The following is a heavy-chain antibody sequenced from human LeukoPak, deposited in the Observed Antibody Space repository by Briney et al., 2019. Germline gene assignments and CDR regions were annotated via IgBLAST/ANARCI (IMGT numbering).Heavy chain of an antibody. V-gene: IGHV1-18*01. CDR2: ISNDNGIT. J-gene: IGHJ4*02. CDR3: ARNRYCSSTYCPFDH. CDR1: GYSFTGYG. Sequence: ASVKVSCKASGYSFTGYGINWVRQAPGQGLEWMGWISNDNGITNYAQQFQGRVTMDTETYTSTAYMELRSLRSDDTAVYYCARNRYCSSTYCPFDHWGQGTLVTVSS. D-gene: IGHD2-2*01.